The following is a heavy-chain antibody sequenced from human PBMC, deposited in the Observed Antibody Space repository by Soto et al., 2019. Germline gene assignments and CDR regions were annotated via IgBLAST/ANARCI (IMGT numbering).Heavy chain of an antibody. D-gene: IGHD2-2*01. CDR3: ARDIVVVPAAIPFDY. CDR1: GYTFTSYG. Sequence: GASVKVSCKASGYTFTSYGISWVRQAPGQGLEWMGWISAYNGNTNYAQKLQGRVTMTTDTSTSTAYMELRSLRSDDTAVYYCARDIVVVPAAIPFDYWGQGTLVTVSS. V-gene: IGHV1-18*01. CDR2: ISAYNGNT. J-gene: IGHJ4*02.